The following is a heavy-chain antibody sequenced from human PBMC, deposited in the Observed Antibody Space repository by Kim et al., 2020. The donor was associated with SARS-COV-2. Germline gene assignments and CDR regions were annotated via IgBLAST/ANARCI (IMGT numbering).Heavy chain of an antibody. CDR1: GGSFSGYY. J-gene: IGHJ4*02. V-gene: IGHV4-34*01. D-gene: IGHD3-22*01. Sequence: SETLSLTCAVYGGSFSGYYWSWIRQPPGKGLEWIGEINHSGSTNYNPSLKSRVTISVDTSKNQFSLKLSSVTAADTAVYYCAREGSGYYHYWGQGTLVTVSS. CDR2: INHSGST. CDR3: AREGSGYYHY.